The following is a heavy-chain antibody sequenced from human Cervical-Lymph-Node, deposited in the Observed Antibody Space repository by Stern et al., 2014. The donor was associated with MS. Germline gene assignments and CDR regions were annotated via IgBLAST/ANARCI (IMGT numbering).Heavy chain of an antibody. CDR1: GYTFTNTG. CDR3: ARGDDKTSYDY. D-gene: IGHD1-1*01. V-gene: IGHV1-18*01. J-gene: IGHJ4*02. CDR2: VSTYNGNT. Sequence: DQLVESGAEVKKPGASVKVSCKASGYTFTNTGLNWVRLAPGQGPEWMGWVSTYNGNTKYAQKLRGRVTMTTDTSTSTAYMELRSLRSDDTAVYYCARGDDKTSYDYWGQGTLVTVSS.